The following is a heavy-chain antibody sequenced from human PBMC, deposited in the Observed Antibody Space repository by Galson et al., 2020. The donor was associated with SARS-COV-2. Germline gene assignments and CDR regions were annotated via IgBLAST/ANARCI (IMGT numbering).Heavy chain of an antibody. J-gene: IGHJ4*02. CDR2: IYYSGST. V-gene: IGHV4-59*08. Sequence: ETSETLSLTCTVSGGSIRSYYWSWIRQPPGKGLEWIGYIYYSGSTNYNPSLKSRAIISVDTSKNQFSLKLSSVNAADTAVYYCARHQEDYTDTRPLDYWGQGALVTVSS. D-gene: IGHD4-4*01. CDR3: ARHQEDYTDTRPLDY. CDR1: GGSIRSYY.